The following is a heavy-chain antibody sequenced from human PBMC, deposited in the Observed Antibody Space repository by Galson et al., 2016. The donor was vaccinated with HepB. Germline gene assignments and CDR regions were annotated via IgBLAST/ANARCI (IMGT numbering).Heavy chain of an antibody. Sequence: SETLSLTCAVYGGSFSDYYWSWIRQPPGKGLEWIGEINYSGGTNYNPSLTSRVTIATDTSKNQFSLKLSSVTAADTAVYYCARVVVSSSSYHYYYYGMDVWGKGTAVTVSS. CDR3: ARVVVSSSSYHYYYYGMDV. CDR2: INYSGGT. D-gene: IGHD6-6*01. CDR1: GGSFSDYY. J-gene: IGHJ6*04. V-gene: IGHV4-34*01.